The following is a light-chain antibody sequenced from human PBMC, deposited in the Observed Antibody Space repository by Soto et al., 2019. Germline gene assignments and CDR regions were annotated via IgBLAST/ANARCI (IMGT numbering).Light chain of an antibody. CDR3: QQYYSIPHT. CDR1: QSVLYSSNNKNY. Sequence: DIVMTQSPDSLAVSLGERATINCKSSQSVLYSSNNKNYLAWYQQKPEQPPKLLIYWASTRQSGVPDRFSGSGSGTDFILTISSLQAEDVAVYYCQQYYSIPHTFGQGTKLEIK. V-gene: IGKV4-1*01. J-gene: IGKJ2*01. CDR2: WAS.